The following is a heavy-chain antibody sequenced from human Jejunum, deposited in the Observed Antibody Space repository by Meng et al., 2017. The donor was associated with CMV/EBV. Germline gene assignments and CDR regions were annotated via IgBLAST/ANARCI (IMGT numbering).Heavy chain of an antibody. Sequence: FKCYGMHWVRQAPGKGLELVAFMRYDGSNAYYADSVKGRFTVSRDNSKKTLILRMNNVRAEDTALYYCAKRIDGWPDHYYFGMDAWGRGTPVTVSS. CDR2: MRYDGSNA. J-gene: IGHJ6*02. V-gene: IGHV3-30*02. CDR1: FKCYG. CDR3: AKRIDGWPDHYYFGMDA. D-gene: IGHD3-10*01.